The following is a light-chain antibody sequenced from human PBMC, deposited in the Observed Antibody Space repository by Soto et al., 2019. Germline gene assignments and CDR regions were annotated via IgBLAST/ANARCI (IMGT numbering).Light chain of an antibody. J-gene: IGLJ1*01. CDR2: SSD. CDR3: AAWDDRLNGYG. CDR1: SSNIGSHA. V-gene: IGLV1-44*01. Sequence: QPVLTQPPSASGTPGQRVTISCSGSSSNIGSHAVNWYQQLPGTAPRLLIHSSDQRPSGVPDRFSGSKSGTSASLAISGLQSEDEADYFCAAWDDRLNGYGFGIGTKVTVL.